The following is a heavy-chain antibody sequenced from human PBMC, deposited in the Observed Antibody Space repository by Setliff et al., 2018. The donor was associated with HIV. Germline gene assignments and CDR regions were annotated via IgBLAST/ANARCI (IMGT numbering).Heavy chain of an antibody. Sequence: GGSLRLSCAVSGFTFSSYSMNWVRQAPGKGLEWVSSISSTTGYIFYADSAKGRFIISRDNAKNSLYLQMNSLRAEDTAVYYCAREGYYDILTANEGGFDYWGQGTLVTVSS. D-gene: IGHD3-9*01. CDR2: ISSTTGYI. CDR3: AREGYYDILTANEGGFDY. CDR1: GFTFSSYS. J-gene: IGHJ4*02. V-gene: IGHV3-21*01.